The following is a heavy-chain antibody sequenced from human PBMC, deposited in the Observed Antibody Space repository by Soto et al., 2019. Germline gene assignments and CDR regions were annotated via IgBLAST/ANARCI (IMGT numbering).Heavy chain of an antibody. CDR1: RFTFSAYW. Sequence: PGGSLSLSCAASRFTFSAYWMHWVRQAPGKGLVWVSRISTDGSTTTYADSVKGRFTISRDNAKNTLYLQMNSLRAEDTAVYYCASTGFSGWYYFDYWGQGTLVTVSS. CDR2: ISTDGSTT. D-gene: IGHD6-19*01. J-gene: IGHJ4*02. V-gene: IGHV3-74*01. CDR3: ASTGFSGWYYFDY.